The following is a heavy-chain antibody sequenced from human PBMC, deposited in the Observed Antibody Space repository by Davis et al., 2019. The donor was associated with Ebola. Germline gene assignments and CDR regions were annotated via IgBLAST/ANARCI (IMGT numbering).Heavy chain of an antibody. D-gene: IGHD3/OR15-3a*01. Sequence: PGGSLRLSCAASGFTFSSYAMSWVRRAPGKGLEWVSAISGSGGSTYYADSVKGRFTISRDNSKNTLYLQINSLRAEDTAVYYCAREGLDPPTESWGQGTLVTVSS. CDR2: ISGSGGST. CDR1: GFTFSSYA. V-gene: IGHV3-23*01. CDR3: AREGLDPPTES. J-gene: IGHJ5*02.